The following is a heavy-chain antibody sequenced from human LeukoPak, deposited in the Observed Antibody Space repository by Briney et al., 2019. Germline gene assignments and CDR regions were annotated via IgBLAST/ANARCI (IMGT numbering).Heavy chain of an antibody. J-gene: IGHJ5*02. Sequence: ASVKVSCKASGYTFTGYYMHWVRQAPGQGLEWMGWINPNSGGTNYAQKFQGRVTMTRDTSISTAYMELSRLRSDDTAVYYCARAYSGSYYDYFRFDPWGQGTLATVSS. CDR3: ARAYSGSYYDYFRFDP. CDR1: GYTFTGYY. CDR2: INPNSGGT. D-gene: IGHD1-26*01. V-gene: IGHV1-2*02.